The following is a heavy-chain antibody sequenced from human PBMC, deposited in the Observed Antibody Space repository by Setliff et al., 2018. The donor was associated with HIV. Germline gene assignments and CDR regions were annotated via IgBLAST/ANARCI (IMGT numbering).Heavy chain of an antibody. CDR2: INPSSGST. V-gene: IGHV1-46*01. CDR1: GYTFTSYY. Sequence: ASVKVSCKASGYTFTSYYMHWVRQAPGQGLEWMGIINPSSGSTTYAQKFRGRMTLTKDKSTTTVYMELSSLRSDDTAVYYCARGGRVDESRGYYYPLMYWGQGTLVTVSS. D-gene: IGHD3-22*01. J-gene: IGHJ4*02. CDR3: ARGGRVDESRGYYYPLMY.